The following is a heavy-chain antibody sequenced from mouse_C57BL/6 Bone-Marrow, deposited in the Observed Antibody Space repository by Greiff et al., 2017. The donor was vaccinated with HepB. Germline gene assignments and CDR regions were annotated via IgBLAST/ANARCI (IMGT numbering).Heavy chain of an antibody. J-gene: IGHJ1*03. CDR1: GYAFSSSW. CDR3: ARDDGYYGWYFDV. Sequence: QVQLKQSGPELVKPGASVKISCKASGYAFSSSWMNWVKQRPGKGLEWIGRIYPGDGDTNYNGKFKGKATLTADKSSSTAYMQLSSLTSEDSAVYFCARDDGYYGWYFDVWGTGTTVTVSS. D-gene: IGHD2-3*01. V-gene: IGHV1-82*01. CDR2: IYPGDGDT.